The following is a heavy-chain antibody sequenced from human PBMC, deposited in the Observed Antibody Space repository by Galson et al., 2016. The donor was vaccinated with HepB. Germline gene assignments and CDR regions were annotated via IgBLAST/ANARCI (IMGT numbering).Heavy chain of an antibody. CDR3: AMTRVDYTYLYQYGMDV. V-gene: IGHV1-69*02. J-gene: IGHJ6*02. Sequence: WVRQAPGQGLEWVGMIDPSGGSATNPRNFQGRVTIIADKSTSTAHMELSNLRSDDTAVYFCAMTRVDYTYLYQYGMDVWGQGTTVTVSS. D-gene: IGHD2-2*01. CDR2: IDPSGGSA.